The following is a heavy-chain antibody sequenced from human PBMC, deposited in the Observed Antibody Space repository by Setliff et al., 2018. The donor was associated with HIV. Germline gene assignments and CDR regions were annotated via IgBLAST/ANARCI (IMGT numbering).Heavy chain of an antibody. V-gene: IGHV3-74*01. CDR2: INSDGSST. CDR3: ARARYMDV. CDR1: GFTFNPYW. Sequence: GGSLRLSCVASGFTFNPYWMHWVRQAPGKGLVWVSLINSDGSSTRYADSVKGRFTISRDNAKNTLYLQMNSLRAEDTAVYYCARARYMDVWGKGTTVTVSS. D-gene: IGHD6-6*01. J-gene: IGHJ6*03.